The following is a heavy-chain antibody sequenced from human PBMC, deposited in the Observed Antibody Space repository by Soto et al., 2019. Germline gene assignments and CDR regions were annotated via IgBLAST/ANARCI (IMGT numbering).Heavy chain of an antibody. CDR3: ALEVTSGSYSHYYYGLHV. V-gene: IGHV3-23*01. Sequence: EVQLLESGGGLVQPGGSLRLSCAASGFTLSSYAMSWVRQAPGKGLEWVSAISGSGNRTFHADSVKGRFTISRDNAKNALYLQMSSLRVEDTAAYYWALEVTSGSYSHYYYGLHVWGQGTMVTVSS. CDR1: GFTLSSYA. CDR2: ISGSGNRT. J-gene: IGHJ6*02. D-gene: IGHD2-2*01.